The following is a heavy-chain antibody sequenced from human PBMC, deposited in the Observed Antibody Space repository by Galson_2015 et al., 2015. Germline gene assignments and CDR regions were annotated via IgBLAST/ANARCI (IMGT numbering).Heavy chain of an antibody. CDR2: IIPIFGTA. CDR3: ARVSSGWYPSSLPHYYYYGMDV. J-gene: IGHJ6*02. Sequence: SVKVSCKASGGTFSSYAISWVRQAPGQGLEWMGGIIPIFGTANYAQKFQGRVTITADESTSTAYMELSSLRSEDTAVYYCARVSSGWYPSSLPHYYYYGMDVWGQGTTVTVSS. V-gene: IGHV1-69*13. D-gene: IGHD6-19*01. CDR1: GGTFSSYA.